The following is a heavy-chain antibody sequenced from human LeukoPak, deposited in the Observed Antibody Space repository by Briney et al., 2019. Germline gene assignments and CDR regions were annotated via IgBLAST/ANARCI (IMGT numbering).Heavy chain of an antibody. D-gene: IGHD4-17*01. CDR3: ARDPTSYGDNY. V-gene: IGHV4-34*01. CDR2: INHSGST. Sequence: SETLSLTCAVYGGSFSGYYWSWIRQPPGKGLEWIGEINHSGSTNYNPSLKSRVTISVDTSKNQFSLKLSSVTAADTAVYYCARDPTSYGDNYWGQGTLVTVSS. CDR1: GGSFSGYY. J-gene: IGHJ4*02.